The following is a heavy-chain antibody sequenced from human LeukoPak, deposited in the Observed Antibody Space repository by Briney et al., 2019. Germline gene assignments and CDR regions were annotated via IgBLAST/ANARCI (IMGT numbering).Heavy chain of an antibody. CDR3: ARRSGYDYIDY. D-gene: IGHD5-12*01. V-gene: IGHV3-30*04. CDR2: ISYDGSNK. CDR1: GFTFSSYA. J-gene: IGHJ4*02. Sequence: GGSLRLSCAASGFTFSSYAMSWVRQAPGKGLEWVAVISYDGSNKYYADSVKGRFTISRDNSKNTLYLQMNSLRAEDTAVYYCARRSGYDYIDYWGQGTLVTVSS.